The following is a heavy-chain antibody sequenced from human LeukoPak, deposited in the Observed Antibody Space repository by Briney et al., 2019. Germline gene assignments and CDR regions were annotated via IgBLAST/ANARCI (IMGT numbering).Heavy chain of an antibody. CDR3: ASGPDYYYYYMDV. V-gene: IGHV3-48*04. CDR1: GFTFSSYI. Sequence: QAGGSLRLSCAASGFTFSSYIMNWVRQAPGKGLEWVSYVTSSSSTIYYADSVKGRFTISRDNAKNSLYLQMNSLRAEDTAVYYCASGPDYYYYYMDVWGKGTTVTVSS. CDR2: VTSSSSTI. J-gene: IGHJ6*03.